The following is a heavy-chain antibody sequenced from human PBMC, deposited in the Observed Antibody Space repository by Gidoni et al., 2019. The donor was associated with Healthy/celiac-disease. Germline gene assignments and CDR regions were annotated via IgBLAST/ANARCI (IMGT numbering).Heavy chain of an antibody. J-gene: IGHJ5*02. Sequence: QVQLVESGGGVVQPGRSVRLSCAASGFAFSSYGMHWVRQAPGKGLEWVAVIWYDGSNKYYADSVKGRFTISRDNSKNTLYLQMNSLRAEDTAVYYCAREAGTTPTGWFDPWGQGTLVTVSS. D-gene: IGHD1-7*01. CDR3: AREAGTTPTGWFDP. CDR2: IWYDGSNK. CDR1: GFAFSSYG. V-gene: IGHV3-33*01.